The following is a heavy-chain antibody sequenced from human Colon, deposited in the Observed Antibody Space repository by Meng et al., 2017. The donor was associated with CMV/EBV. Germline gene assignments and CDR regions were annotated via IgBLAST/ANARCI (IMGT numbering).Heavy chain of an antibody. Sequence: GGSLRLSCAASGFTFSRSEMTWVRQAPGKGLEWIAYISATGGTTYYADSVRGRFTISRDNAKNSLYLQMNSLRAEDTAVYYCARDDGSVVPSSAYWGQGTLVTVSS. J-gene: IGHJ4*02. CDR1: GFTFSRSE. V-gene: IGHV3-48*03. CDR3: ARDDGSVVPSSAY. CDR2: ISATGGTT. D-gene: IGHD2-2*01.